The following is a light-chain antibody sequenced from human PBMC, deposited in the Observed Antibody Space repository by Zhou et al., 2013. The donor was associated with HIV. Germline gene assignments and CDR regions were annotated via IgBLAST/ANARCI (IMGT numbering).Light chain of an antibody. CDR1: QSISGSY. J-gene: IGKJ2*01. CDR2: DTS. V-gene: IGKV3-20*01. Sequence: EIVLTQSPDTLSLSPGERATLSCRASQSISGSYLAWYQQKPGQAPRLLIYDTSSRAAGIPDRFTGSGSGTDFTLTFTTLGPEDSAVYYCQQYASSPQTFGQGTKVEIK. CDR3: QQYASSPQT.